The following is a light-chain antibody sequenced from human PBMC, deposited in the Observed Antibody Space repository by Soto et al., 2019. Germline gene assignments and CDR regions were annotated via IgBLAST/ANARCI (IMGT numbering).Light chain of an antibody. CDR2: GAS. CDR3: QQYKNWPRT. CDR1: QSVSSN. J-gene: IGKJ1*01. V-gene: IGKV3-15*01. Sequence: EIVMTQSPATLSVSPGERATLSCRASQSVSSNLAWYQHKPGQGPRLLIRGASTRATGISARFSGSGSGTEFTLTISSLQSEDFAVYFCQQYKNWPRTFGQGTKVEIK.